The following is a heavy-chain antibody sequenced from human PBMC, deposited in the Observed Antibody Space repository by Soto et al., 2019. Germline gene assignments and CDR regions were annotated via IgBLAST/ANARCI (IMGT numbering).Heavy chain of an antibody. CDR3: ATVATGSYFWFDP. V-gene: IGHV3-74*03. CDR2: INSDGRTT. Sequence: EVQLVESGGGLVQPGGSLRLSCTASGLTYSTYWMHWVRQAPGKGLVWVASINSDGRTTTYADSVKGRFTISRDNAKNTLYEQMTCLSAEDTAIYYCATVATGSYFWFDPWGQGTLVTVSS. D-gene: IGHD1-26*01. CDR1: GLTYSTYW. J-gene: IGHJ5*02.